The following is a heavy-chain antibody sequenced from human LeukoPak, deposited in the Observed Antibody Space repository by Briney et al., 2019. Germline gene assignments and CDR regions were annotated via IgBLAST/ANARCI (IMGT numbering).Heavy chain of an antibody. V-gene: IGHV1-69*13. CDR2: IIPIFGTA. CDR3: ARVFLIGNEPNWYFDL. CDR1: GGTFSSYA. J-gene: IGHJ2*01. Sequence: SVKVSCKASGGTFSSYAISWVRQAPGQGLEWMGGIIPIFGTANYAQKFQGRVTITADESTSTAYMELSSLRSEDTAVYYCARVFLIGNEPNWYFDLWGRGTLVTVSS. D-gene: IGHD3-22*01.